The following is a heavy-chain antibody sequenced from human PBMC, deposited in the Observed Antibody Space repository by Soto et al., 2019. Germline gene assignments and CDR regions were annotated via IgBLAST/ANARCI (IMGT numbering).Heavy chain of an antibody. CDR3: AKDLSITMVRGVIGPSAMNDY. CDR2: ISGSGGST. Sequence: PGGSLRLSCAASGFTFGSYALSWVRQAPGKGLEWVSAISGSGGSTYYADSVKGRFTISRDNSKNTLYLQMNSLRAEDTAVYYCAKDLSITMVRGVIGPSAMNDYWGQGTLVTVSS. CDR1: GFTFGSYA. D-gene: IGHD3-10*01. V-gene: IGHV3-23*01. J-gene: IGHJ4*02.